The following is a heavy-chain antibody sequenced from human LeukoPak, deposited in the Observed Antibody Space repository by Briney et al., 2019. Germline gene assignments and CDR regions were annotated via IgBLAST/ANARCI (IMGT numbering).Heavy chain of an antibody. CDR3: ARVAARTTKNTYYYYGMDV. CDR2: INPNSGGT. Sequence: GASVKVSCKASGYTFTGYYMHWVRQAPGQGLEWMGWINPNSGGTNYAQKFPGRVTMTRDTAISTAYMQLSRLRSDATAAYYCARVAARTTKNTYYYYGMDVWGQGTTVTVSS. V-gene: IGHV1-2*02. CDR1: GYTFTGYY. D-gene: IGHD4-11*01. J-gene: IGHJ6*02.